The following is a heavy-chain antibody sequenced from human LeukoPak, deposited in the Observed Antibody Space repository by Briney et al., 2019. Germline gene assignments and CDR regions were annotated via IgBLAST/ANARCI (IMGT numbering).Heavy chain of an antibody. D-gene: IGHD4-11*01. J-gene: IGHJ6*03. Sequence: GGSLRLSCAACGFTFSQYTIGWVRQAPGEGLERVASITSSSSHIYYADSVKGRLTISRDNAKNEVYLQMNSLRGEDTAIYYCARVMMGATVTTFHYYCMDVWGGGTAVTVSS. CDR2: ITSSSSHI. CDR3: ARVMMGATVTTFHYYCMDV. CDR1: GFTFSQYT. V-gene: IGHV3-21*01.